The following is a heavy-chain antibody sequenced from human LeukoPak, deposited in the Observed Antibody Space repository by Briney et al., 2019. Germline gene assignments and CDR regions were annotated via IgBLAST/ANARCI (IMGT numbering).Heavy chain of an antibody. V-gene: IGHV3-30*03. Sequence: PGRSLRLSCAASGFTFSSYGMHWVRQAPGKGLEWVAVISYDGSNKYYADSVKGRFTISRDNAKNSLYLQMNSLRAEDTAVYYCARVSAFYYDSSDYWGQGTLVTVSS. J-gene: IGHJ4*02. CDR3: ARVSAFYYDSSDY. CDR2: ISYDGSNK. CDR1: GFTFSSYG. D-gene: IGHD3-22*01.